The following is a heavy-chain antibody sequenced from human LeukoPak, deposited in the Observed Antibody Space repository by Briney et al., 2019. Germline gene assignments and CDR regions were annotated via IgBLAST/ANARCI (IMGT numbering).Heavy chain of an antibody. CDR1: GFTFSSYA. V-gene: IGHV3-48*03. Sequence: GGSLRLSCAASGFTFSSYAMNWVRQAPGKGLEWVSYITNNGTTIYYADSVKGRFTISRDNAKNSLYLQMNSLRAEDTALYYCARDQPSYYYDSSGYYSDYWGQGTLVTVSS. D-gene: IGHD3-22*01. CDR2: ITNNGTTI. J-gene: IGHJ4*02. CDR3: ARDQPSYYYDSSGYYSDY.